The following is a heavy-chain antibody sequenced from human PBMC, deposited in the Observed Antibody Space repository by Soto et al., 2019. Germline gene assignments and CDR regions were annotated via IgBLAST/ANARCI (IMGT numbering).Heavy chain of an antibody. V-gene: IGHV4-59*02. CDR3: AGVFPSYCGGDCSYFDS. CDR2: IFYSGST. Sequence: SETLSLTCTVSGGSVNSYYWSWIRQPPGKGLEWIGYIFYSGSTNHNPSLKSRVTMSVDSSKNQFSLNLSSVTAADTAVYYCAGVFPSYCGGDCSYFDSWGQGTLVTVSS. J-gene: IGHJ4*02. CDR1: GGSVNSYY. D-gene: IGHD2-21*02.